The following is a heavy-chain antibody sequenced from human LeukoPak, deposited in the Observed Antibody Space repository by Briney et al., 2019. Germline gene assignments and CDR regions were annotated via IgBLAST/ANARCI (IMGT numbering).Heavy chain of an antibody. CDR1: GFTFATHA. CDR2: INANGIGT. D-gene: IGHD5/OR15-5a*01. CDR3: AKHPVSGNFDS. Sequence: GGSLRLSCVASGFTFATHAMSWVRQAPGKGLEWVSAINANGIGTFYADSVKGRFTISRDNSKNTLFLQMDSLRAEDTALYYCAKHPVSGNFDSWGQGTLVTVSS. J-gene: IGHJ4*02. V-gene: IGHV3-23*01.